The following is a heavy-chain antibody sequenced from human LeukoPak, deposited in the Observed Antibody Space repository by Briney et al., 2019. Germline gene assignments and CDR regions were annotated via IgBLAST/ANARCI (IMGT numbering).Heavy chain of an antibody. CDR1: GDSISSGDYY. D-gene: IGHD5-18*01. V-gene: IGHV4-61*02. Sequence: SETLSLTCTVSGDSISSGDYYWSWIRQPAGKGLEWIGRISSSGSTNYNPSLKSRVTISVDTSKNQFSLKLSSVTAADTAVYYCAREERGYSYGTDLSYYYYYMDVWGKGTTVTISS. CDR2: ISSSGST. CDR3: AREERGYSYGTDLSYYYYYMDV. J-gene: IGHJ6*03.